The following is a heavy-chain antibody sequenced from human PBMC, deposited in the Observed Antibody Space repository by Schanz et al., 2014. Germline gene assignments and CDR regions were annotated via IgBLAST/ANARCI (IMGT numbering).Heavy chain of an antibody. CDR1: GYTFISYF. D-gene: IGHD3-3*01. J-gene: IGHJ6*02. Sequence: QVQLVQSGADVKKPGASVKVSCKASGYTFISYFIHWVRQAPGQGLEWMGWINPDSGGTNYAQKFQGRVTMTRDMSINTAYMELSRLRSDDSAVYYCASDFWSGYSHYYYGLDVWGQGTTVTVSS. CDR3: ASDFWSGYSHYYYGLDV. CDR2: INPDSGGT. V-gene: IGHV1-2*02.